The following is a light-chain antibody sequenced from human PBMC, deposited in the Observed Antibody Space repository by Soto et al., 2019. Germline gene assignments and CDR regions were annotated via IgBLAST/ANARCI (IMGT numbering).Light chain of an antibody. CDR2: GAS. CDR3: QQYGSSPPLT. Sequence: EIVLTQSPGTLSLSPGERATLSCRASQSVSSSYLAWYQQKPGQAPRLLIYGASSMATGIPDRFSGSGSWTDFTLTISSLQPEDVVLYYCQQYGSSPPLTFGGGTKVEIK. CDR1: QSVSSSY. J-gene: IGKJ4*01. V-gene: IGKV3-20*01.